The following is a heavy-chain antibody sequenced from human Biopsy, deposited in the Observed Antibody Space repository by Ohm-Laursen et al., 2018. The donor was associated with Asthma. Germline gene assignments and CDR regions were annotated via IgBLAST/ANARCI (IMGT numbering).Heavy chain of an antibody. CDR1: GGTFSNFA. V-gene: IGHV1-69*01. J-gene: IGHJ6*02. CDR3: ARCQVGYSSGWSLLLKKIYYSGMDV. CDR2: VMTVFGTT. Sequence: SSVKVSCKAPGGTFSNFAISWVRQAPGQGLEWLGGVMTVFGTTNYAQKFQGRVTISADESTSTAYMEVTSLRSEDTAIYYCARCQVGYSSGWSLLLKKIYYSGMDVWGQGTAVTVSS. D-gene: IGHD6-19*01.